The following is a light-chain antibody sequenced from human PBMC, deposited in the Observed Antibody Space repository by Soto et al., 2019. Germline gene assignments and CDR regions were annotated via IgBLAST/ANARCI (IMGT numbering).Light chain of an antibody. CDR3: QQYYSPWT. Sequence: DIVMTQSPDSLAVSLGERATINCKSSQSVLHSSNNKNYLAWYQQKPGQPPKLLIYWASTRESGVPDRFSGSGSGTDFTLSISSLQAEDVAVYDWQQYYSPWTFGQGTKVEIK. J-gene: IGKJ1*01. V-gene: IGKV4-1*01. CDR2: WAS. CDR1: QSVLHSSNNKNY.